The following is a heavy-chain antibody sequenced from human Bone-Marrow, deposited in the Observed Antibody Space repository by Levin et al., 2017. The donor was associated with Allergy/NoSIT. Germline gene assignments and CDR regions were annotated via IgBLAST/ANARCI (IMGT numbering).Heavy chain of an antibody. V-gene: IGHV3-30*03. J-gene: IGHJ4*02. Sequence: GGSLRLSCVASGFTFSSFGMHWLRQTPGKGLEWVAVVSYGGDNTYYADSVRGRFTVSRDNSRNTVNLQMSSLRPEDTAIYYCARTGSCSTTNCYWFDNWGRGTRVAV. CDR3: ARTGSCSTTNCYWFDN. CDR1: GFTFSSFG. CDR2: VSYGGDNT. D-gene: IGHD2-2*01.